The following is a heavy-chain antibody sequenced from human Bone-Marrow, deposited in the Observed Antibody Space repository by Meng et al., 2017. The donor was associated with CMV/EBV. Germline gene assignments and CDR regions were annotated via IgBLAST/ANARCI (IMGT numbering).Heavy chain of an antibody. V-gene: IGHV3-53*01. D-gene: IGHD3-3*01. J-gene: IGHJ4*02. CDR2: IYSGGST. CDR1: GFTVSSNY. CDR3: ARVQRFLEWSASHYYFDD. Sequence: GESLKISCAASGFTVSSNYMSWVRQAPGKGLEWVSVIYSGGSTYYADSVKGRFTISRDNSKNTLYLQMNSLRAEDTAVYYCARVQRFLEWSASHYYFDDWGQGTLVTVSS.